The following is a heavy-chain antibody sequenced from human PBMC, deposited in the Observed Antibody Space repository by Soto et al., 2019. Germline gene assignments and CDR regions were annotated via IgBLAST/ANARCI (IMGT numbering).Heavy chain of an antibody. J-gene: IGHJ6*02. Sequence: QVQLVQSGAEVKKPGSSVKVSCKASGGTFSSYAISWVRQAPGQGLEWMGGIIPIFGTANYAQKFQGRVTITADESTSTAYMELSSLRTEDTAVYYCARSVVAATLGYYGMDVWGQGTTVTVSS. V-gene: IGHV1-69*01. CDR2: IIPIFGTA. CDR3: ARSVVAATLGYYGMDV. CDR1: GGTFSSYA. D-gene: IGHD2-15*01.